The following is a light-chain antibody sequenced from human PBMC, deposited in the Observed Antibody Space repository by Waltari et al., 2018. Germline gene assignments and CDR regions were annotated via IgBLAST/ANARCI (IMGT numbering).Light chain of an antibody. J-gene: IGLJ1*01. Sequence: QSVLTQPPSASGTPGQRVTISCSGSSSNVGSNTFYWIHHHPGTAPKLLIYMNHRRPSGXXXRXSXSTSGTLASLAISGLRSEDEADYYCAAWDDSLRAKFVFGTGTKVTVL. CDR2: MNH. V-gene: IGLV1-47*01. CDR1: SSNVGSNT. CDR3: AAWDDSLRAKFV.